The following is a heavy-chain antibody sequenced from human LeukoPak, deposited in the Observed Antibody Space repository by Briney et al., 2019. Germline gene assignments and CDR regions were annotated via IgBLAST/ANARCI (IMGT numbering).Heavy chain of an antibody. CDR3: ARALSYYYGMDV. Sequence: PGGSLRLSCAASGFTISSYWMSGVGQAPGKGLEGVANINPDGSDKYYVDSVKGRFTISRDNAENSLSLQMNSLRVEDTAVYYCARALSYYYGMDVWGQGTTVTVSS. V-gene: IGHV3-7*01. CDR1: GFTISSYW. J-gene: IGHJ6*02. CDR2: INPDGSDK.